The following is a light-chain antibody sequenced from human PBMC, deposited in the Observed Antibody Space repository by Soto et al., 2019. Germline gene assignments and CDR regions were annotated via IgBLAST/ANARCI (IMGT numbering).Light chain of an antibody. V-gene: IGKV3-20*01. CDR3: QQYGSSPT. CDR1: ESVSSK. Sequence: EIVMTQSPATLSVSPGERATLSCRASESVSSKLAWYQQKPGQAPRLLIYGGSSRATGIPVRFSGSGSGTDFTLTISRLEPEDFAVYYCQQYGSSPTFGQGTKVDIK. CDR2: GGS. J-gene: IGKJ1*01.